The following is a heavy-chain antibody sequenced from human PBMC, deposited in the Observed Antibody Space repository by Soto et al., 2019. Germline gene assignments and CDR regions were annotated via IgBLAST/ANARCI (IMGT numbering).Heavy chain of an antibody. V-gene: IGHV3-13*04. J-gene: IGHJ4*02. D-gene: IGHD3-16*01. CDR2: IGHGDDI. Sequence: EVQLVESGGGLVQPGGSLRLSCAASGFTFNTYDMHWVRQAAGKGLEWVSAIGHGDDIYYAASVKGRFTISRENARNTFYLQMISLRAGDTAVYYCAALGAHIFWGQGARVTVSS. CDR1: GFTFNTYD. CDR3: AALGAHIF.